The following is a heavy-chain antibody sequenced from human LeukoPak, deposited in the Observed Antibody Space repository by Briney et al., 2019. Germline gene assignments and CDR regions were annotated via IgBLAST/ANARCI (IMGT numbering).Heavy chain of an antibody. CDR2: IYHSGST. D-gene: IGHD3-10*01. Sequence: SQTLSLTCAVSGGSISSGGYSWSWIRQPPGKGLEWIGYIYHSGSTYYNPSLKSRVTISVDTSKNQFSLKLSSVTAADTAVYYCARGMGRGINWFDPWGQGTLVTVSS. CDR3: ARGMGRGINWFDP. V-gene: IGHV4-30-2*05. J-gene: IGHJ5*02. CDR1: GGSISSGGYS.